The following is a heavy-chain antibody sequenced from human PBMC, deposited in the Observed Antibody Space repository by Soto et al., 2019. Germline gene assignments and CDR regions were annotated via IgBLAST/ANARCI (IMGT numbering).Heavy chain of an antibody. CDR3: ARFYYDSSGYLPSPYYYYYGMDV. CDR2: ISNSGTSI. D-gene: IGHD3-22*01. Sequence: GGSLRLSYAASGFTFSDYYMSWIRQAPGKGLEWISYISNSGTSIYYAASVKGRFTISRDNARNSLYLRMNSLRAEDTAVYYCARFYYDSSGYLPSPYYYYYGMDVWGQGTTVTVSS. CDR1: GFTFSDYY. J-gene: IGHJ6*02. V-gene: IGHV3-11*01.